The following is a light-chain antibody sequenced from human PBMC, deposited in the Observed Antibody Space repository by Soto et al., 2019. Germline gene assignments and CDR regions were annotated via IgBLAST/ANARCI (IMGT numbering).Light chain of an antibody. J-gene: IGKJ4*01. Sequence: EIVLTQSPATLSLSPGERATLSCRASQSVGNYLVWYQLKPGQAPRLLIYDASNRATDIPARFSSSGSGTDFTLTICSLETEGFAVDYSRQRSCWPLSFGGGTKMEIK. CDR2: DAS. CDR3: RQRSCWPLS. V-gene: IGKV3-11*01. CDR1: QSVGNY.